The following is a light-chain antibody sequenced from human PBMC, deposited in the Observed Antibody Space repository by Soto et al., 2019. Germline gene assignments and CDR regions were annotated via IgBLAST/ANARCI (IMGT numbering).Light chain of an antibody. CDR3: QQDNTWPRP. CDR2: GAS. CDR1: QGIKDY. Sequence: EIVMTQSPATLSVSPGERATLSCRASQGIKDYVAWFQQKPGQAARLLIYGASTTATAIPARFSGSGSGTEFTLTIVSLQSEDFAVDSCQQDNTWPRPVGQVTKVDIK. V-gene: IGKV3-15*01. J-gene: IGKJ1*01.